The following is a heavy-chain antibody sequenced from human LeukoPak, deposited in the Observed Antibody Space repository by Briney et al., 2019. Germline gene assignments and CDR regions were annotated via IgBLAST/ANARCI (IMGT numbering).Heavy chain of an antibody. J-gene: IGHJ4*02. CDR3: ARVCTSCPFDY. V-gene: IGHV4-34*01. Sequence: PSETLSLTCAVYGGSFSGYYWSWIRQPPGKGLEWIGEINHSGSTNYNLSLKSRVTISVDTSKNQFSLKLSSVTAADTAVYYCARVCTSCPFDYWGQGTLVTVSS. CDR1: GGSFSGYY. D-gene: IGHD2-2*01. CDR2: INHSGST.